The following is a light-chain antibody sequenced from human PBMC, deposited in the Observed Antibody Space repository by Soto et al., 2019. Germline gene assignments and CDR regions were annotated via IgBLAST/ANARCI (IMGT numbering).Light chain of an antibody. CDR1: QSISSW. CDR2: DAS. V-gene: IGKV1-5*01. Sequence: DIQMTQSPSTLSASVGDRVTITCRASQSISSWLAWYQQKPGKAPKLLIYDASSLESGVPSRFSGSGSDTEFTLTINNLQHDDFATYHCQQYNRYSLTFGGGTKVDIK. J-gene: IGKJ4*01. CDR3: QQYNRYSLT.